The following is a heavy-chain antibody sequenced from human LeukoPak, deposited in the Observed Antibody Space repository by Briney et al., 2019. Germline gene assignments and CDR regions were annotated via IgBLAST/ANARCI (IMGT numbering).Heavy chain of an antibody. Sequence: GGSLRLSCAASGFSVSSNYMSWVRQAPGKGLEWVSVIYSGGSTYYADSVKGRFTISRDSSKNTLYLQMNSLRAEDTAVYYCARGVVTATVRLSNYWGQGTLVTVSS. CDR3: ARGVVTATVRLSNY. CDR2: IYSGGST. CDR1: GFSVSSNY. D-gene: IGHD2-15*01. V-gene: IGHV3-66*01. J-gene: IGHJ4*02.